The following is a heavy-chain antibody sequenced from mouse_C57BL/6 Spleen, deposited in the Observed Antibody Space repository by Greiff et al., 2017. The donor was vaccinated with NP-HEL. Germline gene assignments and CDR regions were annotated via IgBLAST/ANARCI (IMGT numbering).Heavy chain of an antibody. CDR3: ARDYYGIYYFDY. CDR1: GYTFTDYY. CDR2: INPYNGGT. D-gene: IGHD2-1*01. Sequence: EVHLVESGPVLVKPGASVKMSCKASGYTFTDYYMNWVKQSHGKSLEWIGVINPYNGGTSYNQKFKGKATLTVDKSSSTAYMELNSLTSEDSAVYYCARDYYGIYYFDYWGQGTTLTVSS. J-gene: IGHJ2*01. V-gene: IGHV1-19*01.